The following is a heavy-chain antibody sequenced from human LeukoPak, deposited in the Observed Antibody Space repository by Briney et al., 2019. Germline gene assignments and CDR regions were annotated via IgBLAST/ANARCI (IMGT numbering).Heavy chain of an antibody. D-gene: IGHD1-26*01. CDR1: GFTFDDYG. V-gene: IGHV3-20*04. CDR3: AGGVGATDY. Sequence: PGGSLRLSCAASGFTFDDYGMSWVRQAPGEGREWVSGINWRGGSTGYADSVKGRFTISRDNAKNSLYLQMNSLRAEDTDLYYCAGGVGATDYWGQGTLVTVSS. J-gene: IGHJ4*02. CDR2: INWRGGST.